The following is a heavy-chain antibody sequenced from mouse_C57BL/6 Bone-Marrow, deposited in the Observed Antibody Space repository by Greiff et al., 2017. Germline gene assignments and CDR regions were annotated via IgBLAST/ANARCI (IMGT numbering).Heavy chain of an antibody. CDR1: GFNIKDYY. Sequence: EVQLQQSGAELVKPGASVKLSCTASGFNIKDYYMHWVKQRTEQGLEWIGRIDPEDGETKSAPKFQGKAPITADTSSNQAYLQLSSLTSEDTAVYYCARDLYYYGSSYDTAYWGQGTLVTVSA. D-gene: IGHD1-1*01. V-gene: IGHV14-2*01. J-gene: IGHJ3*01. CDR3: ARDLYYYGSSYDTAY. CDR2: IDPEDGET.